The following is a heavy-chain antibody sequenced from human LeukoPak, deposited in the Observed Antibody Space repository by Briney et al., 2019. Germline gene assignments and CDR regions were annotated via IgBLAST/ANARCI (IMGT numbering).Heavy chain of an antibody. Sequence: SETLSLTCTVSGGSISSYFWSWVRQPPGKGLEWIGYIYYSGSTNYNPSLMSRVTISVDTSKNQFSLKLASVTTADTAVYYCARDRWLGYWGQGTLVTVSS. J-gene: IGHJ4*02. V-gene: IGHV4-59*01. CDR1: GGSISSYF. D-gene: IGHD5-12*01. CDR2: IYYSGST. CDR3: ARDRWLGY.